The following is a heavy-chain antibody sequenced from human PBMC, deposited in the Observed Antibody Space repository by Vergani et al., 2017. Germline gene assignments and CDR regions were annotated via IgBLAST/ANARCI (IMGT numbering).Heavy chain of an antibody. D-gene: IGHD3-10*01. CDR2: ISSSSSYI. J-gene: IGHJ6*02. V-gene: IGHV3-21*01. CDR3: ARDQYYLGSGSYPYFYYYGLDV. CDR1: GFTFSSYS. Sequence: EVQLVESGGGLVQPGGSLRLSCAASGFTFSSYSMNWVRQAPGKGLEWVSSISSSSSYIHYSDSLKGRFTISRDNAKSSLYLQMNSLRAEDTGVYYCARDQYYLGSGSYPYFYYYGLDVWGQGTAVTVSS.